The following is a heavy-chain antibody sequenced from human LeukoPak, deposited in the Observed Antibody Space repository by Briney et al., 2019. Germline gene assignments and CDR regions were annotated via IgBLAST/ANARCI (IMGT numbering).Heavy chain of an antibody. V-gene: IGHV3-7*03. D-gene: IGHD3-10*01. Sequence: GGSLRLSCAASGFTFSSYWMYWVRQAPGKGLAWVANIKQDGSEKYYVDSVKGRFTISRDNAKNSLYLQMNSLRAEDTALYYCAKDKGSGSYRDTFDYWGQGTLVTVSS. CDR3: AKDKGSGSYRDTFDY. CDR2: IKQDGSEK. CDR1: GFTFSSYW. J-gene: IGHJ4*02.